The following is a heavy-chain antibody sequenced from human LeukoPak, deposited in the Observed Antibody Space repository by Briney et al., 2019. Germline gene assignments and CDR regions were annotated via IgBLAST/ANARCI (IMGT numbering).Heavy chain of an antibody. CDR3: ARSRIAARYFDY. D-gene: IGHD6-6*01. J-gene: IGHJ4*02. CDR1: GGSISFYY. V-gene: IGHV4-59*01. Sequence: SETLSLTCTVSGGSISFYYWSWIRQPPGKGLEWIGYIYYSGSSNYNPSLKSRVTISVDTSKNQFSLRLSSVTAADTAVYYCARSRIAARYFDYWGQGTLVTVSS. CDR2: IYYSGSS.